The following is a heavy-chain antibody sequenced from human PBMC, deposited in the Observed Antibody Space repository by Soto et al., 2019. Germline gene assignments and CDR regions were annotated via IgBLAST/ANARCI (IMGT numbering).Heavy chain of an antibody. D-gene: IGHD3-10*01. V-gene: IGHV4-34*01. CDR2: INHSGST. J-gene: IGHJ4*02. Sequence: SETLSLTCAVYGGSFSGYYWSWIRQPPGKGLEWIGEINHSGSTNYNPSLKSRVTISVDTSKNQFSLKLSSVTAADTAVYYCARRITMVRDHYYFDYWGQGTLVTVSS. CDR1: GGSFSGYY. CDR3: ARRITMVRDHYYFDY.